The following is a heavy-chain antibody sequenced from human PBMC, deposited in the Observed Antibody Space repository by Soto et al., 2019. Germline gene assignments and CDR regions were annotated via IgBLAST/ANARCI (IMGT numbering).Heavy chain of an antibody. J-gene: IGHJ6*02. D-gene: IGHD3-3*01. Sequence: ASVKVSCKASGYTFTSYGISWVRQAPGQGLEWMGWISAYNGNTNYAQKLQGRVTMTTDTSTSTAYMELRSLRSDDTAVYYCARVENTILGAVINYYYYGMDVWGQGTTVTVSS. CDR2: ISAYNGNT. V-gene: IGHV1-18*04. CDR3: ARVENTILGAVINYYYYGMDV. CDR1: GYTFTSYG.